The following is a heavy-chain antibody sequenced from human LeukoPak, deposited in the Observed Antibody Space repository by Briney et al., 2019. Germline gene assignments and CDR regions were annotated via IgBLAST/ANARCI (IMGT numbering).Heavy chain of an antibody. J-gene: IGHJ3*02. V-gene: IGHV4-34*01. Sequence: SATLSLTCAVYGGSFSGYYWSWIRPPPGKGLEWIGEINHSGSTNYNPSLKSRVTISVDTSKNQFSLKLSSVTAADTAVYYCARGPYYYDSSGYYFYAFDIWGQGTMVTVSS. CDR1: GGSFSGYY. CDR3: ARGPYYYDSSGYYFYAFDI. D-gene: IGHD3-22*01. CDR2: INHSGST.